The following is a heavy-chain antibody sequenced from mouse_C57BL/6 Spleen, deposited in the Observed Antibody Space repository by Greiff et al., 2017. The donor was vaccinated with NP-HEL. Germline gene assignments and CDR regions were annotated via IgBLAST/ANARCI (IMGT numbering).Heavy chain of an antibody. CDR3: ARHLYYYGSSSRWYFDV. CDR2: FYPGSGSI. V-gene: IGHV1-62-2*01. J-gene: IGHJ1*03. D-gene: IGHD1-1*01. Sequence: ESGAELVKPGASVKLSCKASGYTFTEYTIHWVKQRSGQGLEWIGWFYPGSGSIKYNEKFKDKATLTADKSSSTVYMELSRLTSEDSAVYFCARHLYYYGSSSRWYFDVWGTGTTVTVSS. CDR1: GYTFTEYT.